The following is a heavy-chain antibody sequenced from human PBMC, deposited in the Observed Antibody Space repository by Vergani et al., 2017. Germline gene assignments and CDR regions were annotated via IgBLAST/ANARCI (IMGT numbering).Heavy chain of an antibody. V-gene: IGHV3-30-3*01. Sequence: QVQLVESGGGVVQPGRSLRLSCAASGFTFSSYAMHWVRQAPGKGLEWVAVISYDGSNKYYADSVKGRFTISRDNSKNTLYLQMNSLRAEDTAVYYCARAPYYDILTGDGGWFDPWGQGTLGTVSS. CDR2: ISYDGSNK. J-gene: IGHJ5*02. CDR1: GFTFSSYA. D-gene: IGHD3-9*01. CDR3: ARAPYYDILTGDGGWFDP.